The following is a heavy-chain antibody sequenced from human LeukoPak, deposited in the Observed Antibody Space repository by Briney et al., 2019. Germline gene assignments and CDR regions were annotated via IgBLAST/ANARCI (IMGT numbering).Heavy chain of an antibody. D-gene: IGHD3-16*01. V-gene: IGHV5-51*01. Sequence: GESLKISCKASGYSFTSYWIAWVPQMAGKGREWMGIIYPGDSDARDSPSFQGQVTISADKSIRTAYLQWSSLKASDTAMYYCARRGGLNDAFDIWGQGTMVIVSS. CDR1: GYSFTSYW. J-gene: IGHJ3*02. CDR2: IYPGDSDA. CDR3: ARRGGLNDAFDI.